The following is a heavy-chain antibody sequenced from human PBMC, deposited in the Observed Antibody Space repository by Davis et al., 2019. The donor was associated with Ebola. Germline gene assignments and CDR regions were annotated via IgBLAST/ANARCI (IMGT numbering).Heavy chain of an antibody. D-gene: IGHD7-27*01. Sequence: GESLKISCAASGFTFSSYAMHWVRQAPGKGLEWVAVISYDGSNKYYADSVKGRFTISRDNSKNTLSLQMNSLRPEDTAVYYCAIHMGSTGASPLNHWGQGTLVTVSS. V-gene: IGHV3-30-3*01. CDR1: GFTFSSYA. CDR2: ISYDGSNK. J-gene: IGHJ5*02. CDR3: AIHMGSTGASPLNH.